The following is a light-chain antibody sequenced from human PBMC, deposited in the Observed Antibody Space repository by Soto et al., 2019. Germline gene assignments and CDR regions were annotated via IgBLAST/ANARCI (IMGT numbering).Light chain of an antibody. CDR1: QTVNTW. V-gene: IGKV1-5*01. J-gene: IGKJ5*01. Sequence: DIQMTQSPSTLSASVGGRVTITCRASQTVNTWLAWYQQKPGKAPKVLIFDASSLKTGVPSRFSGSGSGADFTLTISNLQSEDFAVYYCQQYTNWPPITFGQGTRLEI. CDR2: DAS. CDR3: QQYTNWPPIT.